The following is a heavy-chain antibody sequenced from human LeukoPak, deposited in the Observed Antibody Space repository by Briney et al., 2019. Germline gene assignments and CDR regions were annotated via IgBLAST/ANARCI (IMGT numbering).Heavy chain of an antibody. CDR3: ARGTMVRGALFDY. Sequence: SETLSLTCAVYGGSFSGYYWSWIRQPPGKGLEWIGYIYYSGSTYYNPSLKSRVTISVDTSKNQFSLKLRSVTAADTAVYYCARGTMVRGALFDYWGQGTLVTVSS. V-gene: IGHV4-30-4*01. CDR2: IYYSGST. CDR1: GGSFSGYY. D-gene: IGHD3-10*01. J-gene: IGHJ4*02.